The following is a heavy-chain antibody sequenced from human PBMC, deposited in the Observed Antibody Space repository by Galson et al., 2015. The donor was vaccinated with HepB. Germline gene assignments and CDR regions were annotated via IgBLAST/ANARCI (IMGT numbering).Heavy chain of an antibody. J-gene: IGHJ6*02. CDR1: GFTFSSYG. CDR2: IWYDGSNK. CDR3: ARDRGKTYYYESDV. D-gene: IGHD3-22*01. V-gene: IGHV3-33*08. Sequence: SLRLSCAASGFTFSSYGMHWVRQAPGKGLEWVAVIWYDGSNKYYADSVKGRFTISRDNSKNTLYLQMNSLRAEDTAVYYCARDRGKTYYYESDVWGQGTTVTVSS.